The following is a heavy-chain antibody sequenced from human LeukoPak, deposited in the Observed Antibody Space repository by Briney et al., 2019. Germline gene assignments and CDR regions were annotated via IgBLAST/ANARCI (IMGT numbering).Heavy chain of an antibody. Sequence: SETLSLTCAVYGGSLSGYYWSWIRQSPGKGLEWIGEINHGGSTNYNPSLKSRVTMSVDTSKNHFSLKLSSVTAADTAVYFCAREGRMSMGIEYWGQGTLVTVSS. CDR1: GGSLSGYY. CDR2: INHGGST. V-gene: IGHV4-34*01. CDR3: AREGRMSMGIEY. J-gene: IGHJ4*02. D-gene: IGHD4/OR15-4a*01.